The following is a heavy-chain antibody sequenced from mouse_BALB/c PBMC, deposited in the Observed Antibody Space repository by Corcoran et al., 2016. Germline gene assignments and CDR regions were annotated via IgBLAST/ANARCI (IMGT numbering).Heavy chain of an antibody. J-gene: IGHJ4*01. D-gene: IGHD1-2*01. CDR1: GFSLSSSGMG. Sequence: QVTLKESGPGILKPSQTLSLTCSFSGFSLSSSGMGVGWIRQPSGKGLECMAHIWWDDVKRYNQALKSRLTISKDTPSSQVVLKMDSVETADTAIYYCARFGFGSDDAMDYWCQGTSVTVSS. CDR3: ARFGFGSDDAMDY. V-gene: IGHV8-8*01. CDR2: IWWDDVK.